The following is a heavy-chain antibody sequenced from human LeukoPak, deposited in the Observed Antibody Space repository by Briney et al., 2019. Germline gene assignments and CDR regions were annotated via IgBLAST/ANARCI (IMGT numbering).Heavy chain of an antibody. CDR2: ISSDGSRK. CDR1: RFSFRDYD. V-gene: IGHV3-30*18. J-gene: IGHJ3*02. D-gene: IGHD1-1*01. CDR3: AKYAYNWNAPDGFDM. Sequence: GGSLRLSCRASRFSFRDYDMHWVRQAPGKGLEWVAVISSDGSRKHYGDSVKGRFTISRDDSERILFLQMNSLRTDDTSVYFCAKYAYNWNAPDGFDMWGQGTMVIVSS.